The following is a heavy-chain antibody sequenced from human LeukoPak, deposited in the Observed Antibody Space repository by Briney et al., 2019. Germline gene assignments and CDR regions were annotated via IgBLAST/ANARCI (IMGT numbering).Heavy chain of an antibody. CDR1: GFTFSSYA. J-gene: IGHJ3*02. CDR2: ISGSGGST. CDR3: AKGRLGYNWNDPDAFDI. Sequence: GGSLRLSCAASGFTFSSYAMSWVRQAPGKGLEWVSAISGSGGSTYYADSVKGRFTISRDNSKNTLYLQMNSLRAEDTAVYYCAKGRLGYNWNDPDAFDIWGQGTMVTVSS. D-gene: IGHD1-1*01. V-gene: IGHV3-23*01.